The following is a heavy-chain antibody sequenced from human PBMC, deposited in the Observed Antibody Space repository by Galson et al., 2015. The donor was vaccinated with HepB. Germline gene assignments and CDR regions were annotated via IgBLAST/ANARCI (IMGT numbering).Heavy chain of an antibody. Sequence: SLRLSCAASGFTFSSYGMHWVRQAPGKGLEWVAVISYDGSNKYYADSVKGRFTISRDNSKNTLYLQMNSLRAEDTAVYYCAKEDSWNYEPDYWGQGTLVTVSS. V-gene: IGHV3-30*18. CDR2: ISYDGSNK. CDR3: AKEDSWNYEPDY. J-gene: IGHJ4*02. CDR1: GFTFSSYG. D-gene: IGHD1-7*01.